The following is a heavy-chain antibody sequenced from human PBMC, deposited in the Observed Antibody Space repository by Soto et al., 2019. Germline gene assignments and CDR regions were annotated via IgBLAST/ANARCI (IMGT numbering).Heavy chain of an antibody. CDR3: AMTKWSGGSCYSWSLDY. Sequence: QVQLQESGPGLVKPSETLSLTCTVSGGSITTGGYYWSWIRQLPGKGLEWIGHRYYSESTYYNPSLKSRVSISLDTSKNQFSLKLSFVTAADTAMYYCAMTKWSGGSCYSWSLDYWGQGTPVTVSS. V-gene: IGHV4-31*03. CDR1: GGSITTGGYY. D-gene: IGHD2-15*01. J-gene: IGHJ4*02. CDR2: RYYSEST.